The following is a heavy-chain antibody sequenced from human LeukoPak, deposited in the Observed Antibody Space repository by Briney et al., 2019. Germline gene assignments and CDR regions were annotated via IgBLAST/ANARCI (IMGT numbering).Heavy chain of an antibody. J-gene: IGHJ4*02. CDR3: AVYSSGWYRYFDY. CDR2: INPNSGGT. D-gene: IGHD6-19*01. Sequence: ASVKVSCKASGYTFTGYYMHWVRQAPGQGLEWMGWINPNSGGTNYAQKFQGRVTMTRDTSISTAYMELSRLRSDDTAVYYCAVYSSGWYRYFDYWGQGTLVTVSS. CDR1: GYTFTGYY. V-gene: IGHV1-2*02.